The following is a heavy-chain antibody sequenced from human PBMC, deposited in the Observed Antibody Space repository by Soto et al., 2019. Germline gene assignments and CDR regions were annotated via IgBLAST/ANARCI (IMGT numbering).Heavy chain of an antibody. D-gene: IGHD5-12*01. J-gene: IGHJ4*02. CDR2: ISEDGSRK. CDR1: GFRFGAYA. CDR3: AKVREDLVLLVALDS. V-gene: IGHV3-30*18. Sequence: PGGSLRLSCAASGFRFGAYAMHWVRQAPGKGLEWVAVISEDGSRKYYRDSVKGRFTISRDNSKNTLFLQMDRLRLGDTAVYSCAKVREDLVLLVALDSWGQGTRVTVSS.